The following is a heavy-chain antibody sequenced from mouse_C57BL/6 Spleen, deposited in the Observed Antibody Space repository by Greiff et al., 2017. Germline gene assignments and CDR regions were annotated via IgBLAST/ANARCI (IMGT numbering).Heavy chain of an antibody. CDR3: TRYGYGYDGFAY. J-gene: IGHJ3*01. D-gene: IGHD2-2*01. CDR2: IDPETGGT. V-gene: IGHV1-15*01. CDR1: GYTFTDYE. Sequence: QVQLKQSGAELVRPGASVTLSCKASGYTFTDYEMHWVKQTPVHGLEWIGAIDPETGGTAYNQKFKGKAILTADKSSSTAYMELRSLTSEDSAVYYCTRYGYGYDGFAYWGQGTLVTVSA.